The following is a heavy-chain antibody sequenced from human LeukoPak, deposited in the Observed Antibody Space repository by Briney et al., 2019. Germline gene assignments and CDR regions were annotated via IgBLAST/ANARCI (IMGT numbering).Heavy chain of an antibody. CDR3: ARRPGN. CDR1: GFAVGSNY. Sequence: GGSLRLSCVASGFAVGSNYMSWVRQAPGKGLEWVSLVYSGGAIRYADSVKGRFTISRDSSKNTLFLQMNDLTVEDTARYYCARRPGNWGQGILVTVSS. CDR2: VYSGGAI. V-gene: IGHV3-53*01. D-gene: IGHD1-14*01. J-gene: IGHJ4*02.